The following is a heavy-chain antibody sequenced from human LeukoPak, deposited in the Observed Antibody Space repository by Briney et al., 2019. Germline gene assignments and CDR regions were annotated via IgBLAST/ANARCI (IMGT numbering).Heavy chain of an antibody. CDR2: MNEDGSGT. J-gene: IGHJ4*02. D-gene: IGHD7-27*01. Sequence: HPGGSLRLSCAASGFTFSSYAMSWVRQAPGKGLEWVADMNEDGSGTYYVDSVKGRFTVSRDNAKNSLYLQMSSLRAEDTAVYYCARGPAWGAIDYWGQGTLVTVSS. CDR3: ARGPAWGAIDY. CDR1: GFTFSSYA. V-gene: IGHV3-7*01.